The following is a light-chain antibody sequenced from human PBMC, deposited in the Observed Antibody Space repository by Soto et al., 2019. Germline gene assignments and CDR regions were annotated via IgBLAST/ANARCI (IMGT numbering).Light chain of an antibody. V-gene: IGLV1-40*01. Sequence: QSVLTQPPSVSGAPGQRVTISCTGSSSNIGAGYDVHWYQQLPGTAPKLLIYLNTNRPSGVPDRFSGSKSGTSASLAITGLQADDEADYYCQSYDSRLSGYVFGTGTKLTVL. J-gene: IGLJ1*01. CDR2: LNT. CDR3: QSYDSRLSGYV. CDR1: SSNIGAGYD.